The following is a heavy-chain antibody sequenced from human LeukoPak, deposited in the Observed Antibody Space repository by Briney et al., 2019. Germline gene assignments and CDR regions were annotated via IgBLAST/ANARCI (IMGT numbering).Heavy chain of an antibody. CDR2: ISGSGGST. CDR1: GFTFNSYA. V-gene: IGHV3-23*01. D-gene: IGHD3-16*01. CDR3: ASEKDYLPKYYFDY. J-gene: IGHJ4*02. Sequence: GGSLRLSCAASGFTFNSYAMSWVRQAPGKGLEWVSAISGSGGSTYYADSVKGRFTISRDNSKNTLYLQMNSLRAEDTAVYYCASEKDYLPKYYFDYWGQGTLVTVSS.